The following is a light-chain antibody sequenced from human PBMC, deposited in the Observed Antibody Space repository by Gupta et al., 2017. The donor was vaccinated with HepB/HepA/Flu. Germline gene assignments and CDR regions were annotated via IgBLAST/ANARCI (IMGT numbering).Light chain of an antibody. V-gene: IGKV3-15*01. CDR3: QQYKNWPPYT. CDR1: QSVSSN. Sequence: GERATLSCRASQSVSSNLAWYQQKPGQAPRLLIYGASTRATGIPARFSGSGSGTEFTLTISSLQSEDFAVYYCQQYKNWPPYTFGQGTKLEIK. CDR2: GAS. J-gene: IGKJ2*01.